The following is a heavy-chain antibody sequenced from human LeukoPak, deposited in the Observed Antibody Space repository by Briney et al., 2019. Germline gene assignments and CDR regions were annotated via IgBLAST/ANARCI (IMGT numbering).Heavy chain of an antibody. CDR1: GYTFTGYY. CDR3: ARGATITVFYFQH. D-gene: IGHD5-12*01. J-gene: IGHJ1*01. V-gene: IGHV1-2*02. Sequence: ASVKVSCKASGYTFTGYYMHWVRQAPGQGLEWMGWINPNSGGTNYAQKFQGRVTMTRDTSISTAYMELSRLRSEDTAVYYCARGATITVFYFQHWGQGTLVTVSS. CDR2: INPNSGGT.